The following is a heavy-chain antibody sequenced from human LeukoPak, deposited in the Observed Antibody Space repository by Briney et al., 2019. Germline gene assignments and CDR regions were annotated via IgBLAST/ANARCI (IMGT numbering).Heavy chain of an antibody. CDR3: ARDSDPSGYYGSDYYYYYYGMDV. CDR2: IYYSGST. CDR1: GGSVSSGSYY. V-gene: IGHV4-61*01. Sequence: PSETLSLTCTVSGGSVSSGSYYWSWIRQPPGKGLEWIGYIYYSGSTNYNPSLKSRVTISVDTSKNQFSLKLSSVTAADTAVYYCARDSDPSGYYGSDYYYYYYGMDVWGKGTTVTVSS. J-gene: IGHJ6*04. D-gene: IGHD3-10*01.